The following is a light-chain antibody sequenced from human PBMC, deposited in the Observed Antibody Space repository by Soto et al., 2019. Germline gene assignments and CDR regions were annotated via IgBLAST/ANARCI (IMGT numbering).Light chain of an antibody. CDR3: QHYNSYSEA. J-gene: IGKJ1*01. CDR2: KAS. CDR1: QTISSW. V-gene: IGKV1-5*03. Sequence: DIQMTQSPSTLSGSVGDRVTITCRASQTISSWLAWYQQKPGKAPKLLTYKASTLKSGVPSRFSGSGSGTEFTLTISGLQPDDVATYYCQHYNSYSEAFGQGTKVELK.